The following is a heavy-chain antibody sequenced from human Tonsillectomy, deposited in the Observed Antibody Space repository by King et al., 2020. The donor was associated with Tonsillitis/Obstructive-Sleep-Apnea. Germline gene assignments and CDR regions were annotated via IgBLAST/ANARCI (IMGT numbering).Heavy chain of an antibody. CDR1: GITFSSYA. CDR3: AKAMVQGIIITIFDY. D-gene: IGHD3-10*01. Sequence: VQLVESGGGLVQPGGSLRLSCAASGITFSSYAMSWVRQAPGKGPEWVSTISGGGGSTYYADSVKGRCTISRDNSKNTLYLQMNSLRAEDTAVYYCAKAMVQGIIITIFDYWGQGTLVTVSS. V-gene: IGHV3-23*04. CDR2: ISGGGGST. J-gene: IGHJ4*02.